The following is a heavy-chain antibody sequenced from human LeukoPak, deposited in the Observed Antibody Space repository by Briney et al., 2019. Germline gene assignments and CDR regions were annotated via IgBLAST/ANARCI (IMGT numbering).Heavy chain of an antibody. CDR2: ISSSGSTI. V-gene: IGHV3-11*01. CDR3: ARADFCNSTSCYTAEYFQH. Sequence: GGSLRLSCAASGFTFSDYYMSWIRQAPGKGLEWVSYISSSGSTIYYADSVKGRFTISRDNAKNSLYLQMNSLRAEDTAVYYCARADFCNSTSCYTAEYFQHWGPGTLVTVSS. J-gene: IGHJ1*01. D-gene: IGHD2-2*02. CDR1: GFTFSDYY.